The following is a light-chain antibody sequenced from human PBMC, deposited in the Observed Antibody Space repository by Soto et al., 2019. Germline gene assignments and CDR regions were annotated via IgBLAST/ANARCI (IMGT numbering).Light chain of an antibody. CDR2: GAS. J-gene: IGKJ3*01. CDR1: QSISSSY. CDR3: QQYGSSRFT. V-gene: IGKV3-20*01. Sequence: EIVLTQSPGTLSLSPRERATLSCRASQSISSSYLAWYQQKPGQAPGLLVYGASSRATGIPDRFSGSGSGTDFTLTISRLEPEDFAVYYCQQYGSSRFTFGPGTKVDIK.